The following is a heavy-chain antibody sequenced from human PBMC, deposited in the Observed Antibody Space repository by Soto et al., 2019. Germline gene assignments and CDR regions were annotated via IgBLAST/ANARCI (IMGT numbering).Heavy chain of an antibody. Sequence: PSETLSLTCTVSGGSISSSSYYWGWIRQPPGKGLEWIGSIYYSGSTYYNPSLKSRVTISVDTSKNQFSLKLSSVTAADTAVYYCASTDSSGWQSMNDYFDYWGQGTLVTVSS. J-gene: IGHJ4*02. D-gene: IGHD6-19*01. CDR3: ASTDSSGWQSMNDYFDY. CDR2: IYYSGST. CDR1: GGSISSSSYY. V-gene: IGHV4-39*01.